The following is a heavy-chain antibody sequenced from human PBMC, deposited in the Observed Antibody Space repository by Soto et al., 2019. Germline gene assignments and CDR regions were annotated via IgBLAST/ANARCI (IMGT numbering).Heavy chain of an antibody. CDR2: ISAFNGNT. CDR1: GYSFTNYG. Sequence: QDQLLQSGAEVKKPGASVTVSCKASGYSFTNYGITWVRQAPGQGLEWMGWISAFNGNTHYAQKLQGRVTRPTDPPTRTAHMRLRSLRSDDTAVYYCARDRGVAPPVAGNTHYYYYMDVWGKGTTVTVSS. CDR3: ARDRGVAPPVAGNTHYYYYMDV. J-gene: IGHJ6*03. V-gene: IGHV1-18*01. D-gene: IGHD6-19*01.